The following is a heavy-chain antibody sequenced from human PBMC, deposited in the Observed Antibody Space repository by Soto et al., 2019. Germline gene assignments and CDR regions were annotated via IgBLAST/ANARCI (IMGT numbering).Heavy chain of an antibody. CDR3: VKQSGSVSYYKGGSRGHFDS. V-gene: IGHV3-30*18. CDR2: ISFDGRNT. CDR1: GFSFSSYA. Sequence: PGGSLRLSCAASGFSFSSYAMHWVRQAPGKGQEWEVVISFDGRNTDYLDSVKGRFTISRDNSKNTLYLEMNSLREEDTAVYYYVKQSGSVSYYKGGSRGHFDSWGQGTLVTGSS. D-gene: IGHD3-10*01. J-gene: IGHJ4*02.